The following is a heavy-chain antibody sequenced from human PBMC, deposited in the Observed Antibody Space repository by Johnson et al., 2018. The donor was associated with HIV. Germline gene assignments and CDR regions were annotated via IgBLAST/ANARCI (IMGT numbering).Heavy chain of an antibody. CDR3: ARDKRDYDFWGGDAFDI. Sequence: QVQLVESGGGVVQPGRSLRLSCAASGFTFSSYGMHWVRQAPGKGLEWVAVISYDGSNKYYPDSVKGRFTISRDNSKNTLYLQMNSLRAEDTAGYYCARDKRDYDFWGGDAFDIWGQGTMVTVSS. J-gene: IGHJ3*02. D-gene: IGHD3-3*01. CDR1: GFTFSSYG. V-gene: IGHV3-30*19. CDR2: ISYDGSNK.